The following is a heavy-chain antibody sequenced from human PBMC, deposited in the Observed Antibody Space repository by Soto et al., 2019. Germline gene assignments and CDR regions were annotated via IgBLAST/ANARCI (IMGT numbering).Heavy chain of an antibody. CDR1: GSPFSSNA. CDR2: ISGSGGST. J-gene: IGHJ4*02. CDR3: AYSSTPFDY. D-gene: IGHD6-13*01. V-gene: IGHV3-23*01. Sequence: EVQLLESGGGLVQPGGSLRRPCAASGSPFSSNAMSWFGTAPGKGLEWVSAISGSGGSTYYADSVKGRFTISRDNSKNTLYLQMNSLRAEDTAVYYCAYSSTPFDYCGQGTLVTVSS.